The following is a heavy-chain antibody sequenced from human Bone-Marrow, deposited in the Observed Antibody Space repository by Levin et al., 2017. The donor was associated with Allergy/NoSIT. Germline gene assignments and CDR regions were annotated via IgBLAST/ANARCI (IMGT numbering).Heavy chain of an antibody. CDR1: GFTFSSYA. CDR2: IVNSGST. D-gene: IGHD1-1*01. V-gene: IGHV3-23*01. Sequence: PGGSLRLSCAASGFTFSSYAMSWVRQAPGKGLEWISSIVNSGSTYYAESVKGRFAISRDNSKNTLYLQMNSLRADDTAEYYCAKGTTTGMTRSDYWGQGTLVTVSS. CDR3: AKGTTTGMTRSDY. J-gene: IGHJ4*02.